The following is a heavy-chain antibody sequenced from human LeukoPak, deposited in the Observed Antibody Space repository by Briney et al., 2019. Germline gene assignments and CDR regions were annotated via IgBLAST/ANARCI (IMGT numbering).Heavy chain of an antibody. CDR2: ISSSSSYI. CDR3: ARNSLRRDGYNDY. CDR1: GFTFSSYS. D-gene: IGHD5-24*01. V-gene: IGHV3-21*01. Sequence: PGGSLRLSCAASGFTFSSYSMNWVRQAPGKGREWVSSISSSSSYIYYADSVKGRFTISRDNAKNSLYLQMNSLRAEDTAVYYCARNSLRRDGYNDYWGQGTLVTVSS. J-gene: IGHJ4*02.